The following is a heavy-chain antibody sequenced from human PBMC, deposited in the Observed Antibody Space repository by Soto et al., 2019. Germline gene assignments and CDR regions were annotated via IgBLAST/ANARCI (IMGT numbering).Heavy chain of an antibody. CDR3: ARVLSVRSCFDH. CDR2: ISHSGIT. V-gene: IGHV4-4*02. D-gene: IGHD3-10*01. CDR1: GGSISRSHC. Sequence: QVQLQESGPGLVRPSGSLSVTCAVSGGSISRSHCWSCVRQSPGKRLEWIGKISHSGITNYNPSFKSRVPISGDKSKNQLSLKLTCVTAADTAVYYCARVLSVRSCFDHWGHGTLVPVSS. J-gene: IGHJ4*01.